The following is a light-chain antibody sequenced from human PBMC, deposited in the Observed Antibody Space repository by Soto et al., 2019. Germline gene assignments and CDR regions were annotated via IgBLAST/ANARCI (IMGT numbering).Light chain of an antibody. J-gene: IGLJ1*01. CDR1: SSDVGGYNF. Sequence: QSALTQPASVSGSPGQSITISCTGTSSDVGGYNFVSWYQQRPGKAPKLMIYEVSNRPSGVSNRFSGSKSGNTASLAISGLQAVDEADYYCSSYTSTSAYVFGTGTKVTVL. V-gene: IGLV2-14*01. CDR3: SSYTSTSAYV. CDR2: EVS.